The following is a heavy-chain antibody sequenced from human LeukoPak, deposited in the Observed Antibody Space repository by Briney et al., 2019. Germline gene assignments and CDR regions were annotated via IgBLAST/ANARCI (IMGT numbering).Heavy chain of an antibody. Sequence: SETLSLTCTVSGGSISSSNYYWGWIRQPPGKGLEWIGEINHSGSTNYNPSLKSRVTTSVDTSKNQFSLKLSSVTAADTAVYYCARTNNVFYYFDYWGQGTPVTVSS. CDR2: INHSGST. CDR3: ARTNNVFYYFDY. J-gene: IGHJ4*02. D-gene: IGHD1/OR15-1a*01. V-gene: IGHV4-39*07. CDR1: GGSISSSNYY.